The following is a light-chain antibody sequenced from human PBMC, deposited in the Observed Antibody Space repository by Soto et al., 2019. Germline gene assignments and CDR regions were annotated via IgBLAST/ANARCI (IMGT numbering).Light chain of an antibody. CDR2: DAS. Sequence: IVMTQSPATLSVSPGERATLSCRASQSVSSNLAWYQQKPGLAPRLLIYDASTRATGIPARFSGSGSGTEFTLTISGLQSEDFALYYCQQYNNWPPWTFGQGTRVESK. CDR3: QQYNNWPPWT. J-gene: IGKJ1*01. CDR1: QSVSSN. V-gene: IGKV3D-15*01.